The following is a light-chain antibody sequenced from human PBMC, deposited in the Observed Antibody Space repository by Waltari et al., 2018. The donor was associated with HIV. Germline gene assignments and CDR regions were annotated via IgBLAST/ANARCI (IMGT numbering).Light chain of an antibody. CDR1: QSVSSN. V-gene: IGKV3-15*01. CDR3: QQYRGT. CDR2: GAS. J-gene: IGKJ1*01. Sequence: EIVMTQSPATLSVSLGERATLSCRASQSVSSNLAWFQQKPGQAPRILIYGASTRATGVPARVSGSGSGTEFTLTISSLQSEDFAVYYCQQYRGTFGQGTKVEIK.